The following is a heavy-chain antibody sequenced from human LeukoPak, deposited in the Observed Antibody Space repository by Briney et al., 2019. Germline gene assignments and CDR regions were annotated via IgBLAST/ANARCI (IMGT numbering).Heavy chain of an antibody. CDR3: AKDKWYCSGGSCYVPDY. Sequence: GGSLRLSCVASGFTFSSYGMHWVRQAPGKGLEWVAVMSFDGSKKYYADSVKGRFTISRDSSKNTLYLQMNSLRAEDTAVYYCAKDKWYCSGGSCYVPDYWGQGTLVTVSS. D-gene: IGHD2-15*01. J-gene: IGHJ4*02. CDR2: MSFDGSKK. V-gene: IGHV3-30*18. CDR1: GFTFSSYG.